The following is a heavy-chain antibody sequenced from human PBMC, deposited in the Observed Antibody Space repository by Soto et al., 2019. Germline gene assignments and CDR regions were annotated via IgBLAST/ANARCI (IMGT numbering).Heavy chain of an antibody. CDR3: ARDANTYASGSYGMDV. J-gene: IGHJ6*02. D-gene: IGHD3-10*01. CDR2: IYYSGST. CDR1: GGSISSGGYY. Sequence: QVQLQESGPGLVKPSQTLSLTCTVSGGSISSGGYYWSWTRQHPGKGLEWIGYIYYSGSTYYNPSLKSRVTISADTSKNQCSLKLSSVTAADTAVYYCARDANTYASGSYGMDVWGQGTTVTVSS. V-gene: IGHV4-31*03.